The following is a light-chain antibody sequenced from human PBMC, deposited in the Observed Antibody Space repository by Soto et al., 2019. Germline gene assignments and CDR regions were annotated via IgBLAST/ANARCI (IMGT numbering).Light chain of an antibody. Sequence: QSVLTQPASVSGSPGQSITISCTGTSSDVGRYDYVSWYQHHPGKAPTLMIFDVSDRPSGVSNRFSGSKSGNTASLTISGLQADDEADYYCVSYTTINTYVFGTGTQLTVL. V-gene: IGLV2-14*03. CDR1: SSDVGRYDY. CDR3: VSYTTINTYV. CDR2: DVS. J-gene: IGLJ1*01.